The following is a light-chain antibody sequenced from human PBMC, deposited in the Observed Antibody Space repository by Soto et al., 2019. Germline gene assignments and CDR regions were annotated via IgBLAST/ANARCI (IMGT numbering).Light chain of an antibody. J-gene: IGLJ2*01. V-gene: IGLV2-23*01. CDR2: EGS. Sequence: QSALTQPASVSGSPGQSITISCTGTSSDVGSYNLVSWYQHHPGKAPKLMIYEGSKRPSGVSNRFSGSKSGNTASLTISGLLDEEEAAYYCCSSEGSSILVFGGGTKLTVL. CDR3: CSSEGSSILV. CDR1: SSDVGSYNL.